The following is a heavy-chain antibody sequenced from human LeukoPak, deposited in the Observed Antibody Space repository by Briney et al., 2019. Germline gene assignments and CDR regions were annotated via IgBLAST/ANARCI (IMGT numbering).Heavy chain of an antibody. V-gene: IGHV3-7*01. CDR3: ARDDNFSSDY. D-gene: IGHD6-13*01. Sequence: GGSLRLSCAASGFTFSRHWMSWVRQAPGKGLEWVANIKEDGSEKYYVDSVKGRFTISRVNAYNSLYLQMNSLRAEDTAVYYCARDDNFSSDYWVQGTLVSVSS. CDR2: IKEDGSEK. J-gene: IGHJ4*02. CDR1: GFTFSRHW.